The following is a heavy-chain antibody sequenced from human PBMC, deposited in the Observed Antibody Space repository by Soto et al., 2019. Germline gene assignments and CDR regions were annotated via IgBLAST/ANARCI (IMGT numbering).Heavy chain of an antibody. Sequence: SETLSLTCAVYGGSFSGYYWSWIRQPPGKGLEWIGEINHSGSTNYNPSLKSRVTISVDTSKNQFSLKLSSVTAADTAVYYCARGRILWFGESVNWFDPCGQGTLVTVSS. CDR3: ARGRILWFGESVNWFDP. J-gene: IGHJ5*02. D-gene: IGHD3-10*01. CDR2: INHSGST. V-gene: IGHV4-34*01. CDR1: GGSFSGYY.